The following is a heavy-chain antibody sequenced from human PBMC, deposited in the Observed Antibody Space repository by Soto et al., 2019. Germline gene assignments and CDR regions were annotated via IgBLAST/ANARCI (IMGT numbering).Heavy chain of an antibody. Sequence: SETLSLTCTVSSCNITTSNYYWVWIRQPPGKGLEWITMIYSSGTTYYNPSLKSRVTISVDTSKNQFSLKLSSVSAADTAVYYCANYKGGSSYTGTYWGQGTLVTVSS. CDR2: IYSSGTT. CDR3: ANYKGGSSYTGTY. J-gene: IGHJ4*02. V-gene: IGHV4-39*01. D-gene: IGHD3-22*01. CDR1: SCNITTSNYY.